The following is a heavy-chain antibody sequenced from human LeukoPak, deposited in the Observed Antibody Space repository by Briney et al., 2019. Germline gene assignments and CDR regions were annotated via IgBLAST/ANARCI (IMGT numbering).Heavy chain of an antibody. Sequence: GGSLRLSCAASGFTFSGSAMSWVRQAPGKGLEWVSLISFSGGSTYYADSVKGRLTISRDNSRDTLYVQMYSLRAEDTAIYYCARDIQLSTWGLGTMVTVSS. CDR3: ARDIQLST. D-gene: IGHD5-24*01. J-gene: IGHJ3*01. CDR1: GFTFSGSA. CDR2: ISFSGGST. V-gene: IGHV3-23*01.